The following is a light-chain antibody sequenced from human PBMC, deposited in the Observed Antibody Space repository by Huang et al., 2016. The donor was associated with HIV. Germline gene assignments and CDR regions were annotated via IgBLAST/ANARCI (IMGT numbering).Light chain of an antibody. CDR1: HSVVNK. V-gene: IGKV3-15*01. Sequence: DILLTQSPAVLSMSPGERVTLTCRPSHSVVNKLAWYQQKPGRAPRLVIYDTSTRSTGVPARFSGSWSGTNFSLTINSLQSEDLAVYYCQHYNNGPLTFGGGTRVEIK. CDR3: QHYNNGPLT. J-gene: IGKJ4*01. CDR2: DTS.